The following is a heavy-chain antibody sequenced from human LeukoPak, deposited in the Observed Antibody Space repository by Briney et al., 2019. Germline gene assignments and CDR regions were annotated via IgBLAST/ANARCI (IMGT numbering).Heavy chain of an antibody. CDR3: ARARGVPLDY. V-gene: IGHV4-34*01. D-gene: IGHD2-2*01. CDR2: INRSGST. Sequence: PSETLSLTCAVYGESFSGYYWSWIRQPPGKGLEWIGEINRSGSTNYSPSLKSRVTVSVDTSKNQFSLKLTSVTAADTAVYYCARARGVPLDYWGQGTLVTVSS. J-gene: IGHJ4*02. CDR1: GESFSGYY.